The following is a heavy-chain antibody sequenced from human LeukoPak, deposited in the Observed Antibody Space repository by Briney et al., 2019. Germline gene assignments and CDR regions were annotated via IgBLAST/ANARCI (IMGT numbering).Heavy chain of an antibody. J-gene: IGHJ4*02. CDR2: IYYSGST. CDR1: GGSMSSYY. V-gene: IGHV4-59*08. Sequence: PSETLSLTCTVSGGSMSSYYWSWIRQPPGKGLEWIGYIYYSGSTKYNPSLKSRVTISVDTSKNQFSLKLTSVTAADTAVYYCARQGVSSYQYYFDYWGQGTLVTVSS. D-gene: IGHD3-22*01. CDR3: ARQGVSSYQYYFDY.